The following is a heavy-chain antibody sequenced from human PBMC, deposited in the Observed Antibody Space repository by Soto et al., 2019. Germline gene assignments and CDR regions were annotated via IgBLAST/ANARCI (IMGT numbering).Heavy chain of an antibody. CDR3: ARAVAVAADFDY. D-gene: IGHD6-19*01. J-gene: IGHJ4*02. V-gene: IGHV1-3*05. CDR2: INAGNGNT. CDR1: GYTFTGYA. Sequence: QVQLVQSGAEEKKPGASVKVSCKASGYTFTGYAMHWVRQAPGQRLEWMGWINAGNGNTNNSQKFQGRVTITRDTSASTAYMELSSLRSEDTAVYYCARAVAVAADFDYWGQGTLVTVSS.